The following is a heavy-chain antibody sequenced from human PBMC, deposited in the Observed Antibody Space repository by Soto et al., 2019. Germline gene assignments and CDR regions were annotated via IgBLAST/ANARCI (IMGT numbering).Heavy chain of an antibody. CDR3: ARDSLSGGSSGYYYYYYGMDV. D-gene: IGHD3-22*01. CDR2: INPNSGGT. Sequence: GASVKVSCKASGYTFTGYYMHWVRQAPGQGLEWMGWINPNSGGTNYAQKFQGWVTMTRDTSISTAYMELSRLRSDDTAVYYCARDSLSGGSSGYYYYYYGMDVWGQGTTLTVSS. J-gene: IGHJ6*02. V-gene: IGHV1-2*04. CDR1: GYTFTGYY.